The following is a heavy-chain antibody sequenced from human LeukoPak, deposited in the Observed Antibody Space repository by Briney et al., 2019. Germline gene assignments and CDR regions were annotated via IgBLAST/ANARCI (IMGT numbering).Heavy chain of an antibody. J-gene: IGHJ4*02. CDR1: GFTVSSNY. V-gene: IGHV3-53*01. CDR2: IYSGGST. Sequence: PGGSLRLSCAASGFTVSSNYMSWVHQAPGKGLEWVSVIYSGGSTYYADSVKGRFTISRDNAKNSLYLQMSSLRAEDTAVYYCAGDRDHAFDYWGQGTLVTVSS. CDR3: AGDRDHAFDY.